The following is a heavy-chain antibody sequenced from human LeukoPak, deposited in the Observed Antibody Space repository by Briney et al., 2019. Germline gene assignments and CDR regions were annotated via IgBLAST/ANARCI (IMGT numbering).Heavy chain of an antibody. CDR2: INHSGST. CDR3: ARGDNYYGSGIGD. J-gene: IGHJ4*02. Sequence: PSETLSLTCAVYGGSFSGYYWTWIRQPPRKGLEWIGEINHSGSTNYNPSLKSRVIIPVDTSKNQFSLKLSSVTAADTAVYYCARGDNYYGSGIGDWGQGTLVTVSS. V-gene: IGHV4-34*01. D-gene: IGHD3-10*01. CDR1: GGSFSGYY.